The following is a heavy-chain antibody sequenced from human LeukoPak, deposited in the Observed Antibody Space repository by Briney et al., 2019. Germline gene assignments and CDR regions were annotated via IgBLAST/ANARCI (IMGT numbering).Heavy chain of an antibody. J-gene: IGHJ5*02. CDR3: ARDPGIAAAGTRPGWFDP. Sequence: GSLRLSCAASGFTFSSYSMNWVRQAPGKGLEWVAVISYDGSNKYYADSVKGRFTISRDNSKNTLYLQMNSLRAEDTAVYYCARDPGIAAAGTRPGWFDPWGQGTLVTVSS. V-gene: IGHV3-30*03. CDR2: ISYDGSNK. D-gene: IGHD6-13*01. CDR1: GFTFSSYS.